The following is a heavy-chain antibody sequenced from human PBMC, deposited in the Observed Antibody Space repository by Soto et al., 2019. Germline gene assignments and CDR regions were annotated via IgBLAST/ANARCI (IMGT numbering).Heavy chain of an antibody. Sequence: SVKVSCKASGGTFSSYAISWVRQAPGQGLEWMGGIIPIFGTANYAQKFQGRVTITADESTSTAYMELRSLRSEDTAVYYCARYLYRSSHRELYFDYWGQGILVNVSS. J-gene: IGHJ4*02. D-gene: IGHD6-6*01. CDR3: ARYLYRSSHRELYFDY. V-gene: IGHV1-69*13. CDR2: IIPIFGTA. CDR1: GGTFSSYA.